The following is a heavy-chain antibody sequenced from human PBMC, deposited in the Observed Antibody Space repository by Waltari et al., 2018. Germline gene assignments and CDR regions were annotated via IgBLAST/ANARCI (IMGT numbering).Heavy chain of an antibody. Sequence: QVQLQPWGAGLLKPSETLSLTCAVYGGSFSGYYWRWIRQPPGKGLEWSGEVDESGITNYNQSLMSRVTRSVDTCKSQFALKLSSVTAADTAVYYCARRVVYAPMDVWGKGTTVTVSS. CDR3: ARRVVYAPMDV. D-gene: IGHD2-8*02. CDR1: GGSFSGYY. J-gene: IGHJ6*03. CDR2: VDESGIT. V-gene: IGHV4-34*01.